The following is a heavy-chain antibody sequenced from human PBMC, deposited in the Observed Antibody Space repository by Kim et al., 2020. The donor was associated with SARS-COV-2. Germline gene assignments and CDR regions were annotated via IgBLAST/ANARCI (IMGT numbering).Heavy chain of an antibody. J-gene: IGHJ4*01. CDR3: AKDVGEYDSSGYYGDY. Sequence: GGSLRLSCAASGFTFSSYGMHWVRQAPGKGLEWVAVISYDGSNKYYADSVKGRFTISRDNSKNTLYLQMNSPRAEDTAVYYCAKDVGEYDSSGYYGDYWG. D-gene: IGHD3-22*01. CDR1: GFTFSSYG. V-gene: IGHV3-30*18. CDR2: ISYDGSNK.